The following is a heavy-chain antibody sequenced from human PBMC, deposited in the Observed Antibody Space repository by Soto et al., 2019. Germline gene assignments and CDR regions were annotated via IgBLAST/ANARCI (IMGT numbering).Heavy chain of an antibody. CDR1: GFTFSRFD. Sequence: SGFTFSRFDMHWVRQVIGKGLEWVSGIGTAGDTYYAGSVKGRFTISRDNSKNTLYLQMNSLRAEDTAVYYCAREDGYRGGDAFDIWGQGTMVTVSS. CDR3: AREDGYRGGDAFDI. D-gene: IGHD5-12*01. V-gene: IGHV3-13*04. CDR2: IGTAGDT. J-gene: IGHJ3*02.